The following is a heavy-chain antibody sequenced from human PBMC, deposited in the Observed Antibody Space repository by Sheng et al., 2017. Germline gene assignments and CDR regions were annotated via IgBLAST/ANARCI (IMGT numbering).Heavy chain of an antibody. D-gene: IGHD2-15*01. Sequence: EVQMEASGGGLVQPGRSLRLSCVGSGITFTNYGMSWVRQAPGKGLEWISDISYGGGITKYAASVKGRFSISRDTSKNTVYLEMNSLRAEDTAIYYCARRPDIVVVAGAANCAFDVWGQGTLVIVSS. CDR2: ISYGGGIT. J-gene: IGHJ3*01. CDR1: GITFTNYG. V-gene: IGHV3-23*04. CDR3: ARRPDIVVVAGAANCAFDV.